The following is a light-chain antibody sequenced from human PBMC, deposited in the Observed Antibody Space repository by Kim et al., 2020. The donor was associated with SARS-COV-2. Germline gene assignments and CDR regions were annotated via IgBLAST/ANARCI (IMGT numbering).Light chain of an antibody. Sequence: DIQMTQSPFSLSASVGDRVTITCRASQGISNYLAWYQQKPGKVPKLLIYAASTLQSGVPSRFSVSGSGTDFTLTISSLQPEDVATYYCQKYNNVPLTFGGGTKVDIK. CDR1: QGISNY. CDR3: QKYNNVPLT. J-gene: IGKJ4*01. CDR2: AAS. V-gene: IGKV1-27*01.